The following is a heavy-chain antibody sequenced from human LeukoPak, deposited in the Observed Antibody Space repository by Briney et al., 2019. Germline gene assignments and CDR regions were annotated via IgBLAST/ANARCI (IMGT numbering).Heavy chain of an antibody. CDR3: AREPVVVAATGDAFDI. Sequence: SVKVSCKASGGTFSSYAISWVRQAPGQGLEWMGRIIPILGIANYAQKFQGRVTITADKSTSTAYMELSSLRAEDTAVYYCAREPVVVAATGDAFDIWGQGTVVTVSS. CDR2: IIPILGIA. CDR1: GGTFSSYA. D-gene: IGHD2-15*01. J-gene: IGHJ3*02. V-gene: IGHV1-69*04.